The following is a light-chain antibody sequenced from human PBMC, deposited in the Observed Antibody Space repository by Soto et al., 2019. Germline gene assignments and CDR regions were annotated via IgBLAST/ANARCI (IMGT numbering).Light chain of an antibody. CDR1: QSLNSFY. Sequence: EIVLTQSPGTLSLSPGERATLSCRASQSLNSFYLAWYQQKPGQATRLLIYGSSNRATGIQDRFSGSGSGTDFTLTISRREPEDFAVYYCQQYDISPRTFGQGTKVEVK. J-gene: IGKJ1*01. CDR3: QQYDISPRT. V-gene: IGKV3-20*01. CDR2: GSS.